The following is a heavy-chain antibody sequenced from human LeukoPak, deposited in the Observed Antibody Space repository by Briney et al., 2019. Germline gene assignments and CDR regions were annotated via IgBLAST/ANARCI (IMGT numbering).Heavy chain of an antibody. V-gene: IGHV3-23*01. J-gene: IGHJ4*02. Sequence: GGSLRLSCAASGFTFSSYAMSWVRQAPGKGLEWVSAISGSGGSTYYADSVKGRFTISRDNSKNTLYLQMNSLRAEDTAVYYCARARSVWGDIVVVPAAYWGQGTLVTVSS. CDR2: ISGSGGST. CDR3: ARARSVWGDIVVVPAAY. CDR1: GFTFSSYA. D-gene: IGHD2-2*01.